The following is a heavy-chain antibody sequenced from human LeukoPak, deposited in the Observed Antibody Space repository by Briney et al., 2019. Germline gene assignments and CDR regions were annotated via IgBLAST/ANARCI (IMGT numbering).Heavy chain of an antibody. CDR3: AKNNDVWSGYFDS. D-gene: IGHD3-3*01. J-gene: IGHJ4*02. Sequence: SETLSVTCNVSGGSISIYHWNWIRQSPGKGLEWIGYVYYSGTTEYNPSLKGRVTISVDTFKNQFSLKLTSVTAADTAVYYCAKNNDVWSGYFDSCGQGALVTVSS. CDR2: VYYSGTT. V-gene: IGHV4-59*01. CDR1: GGSISIYH.